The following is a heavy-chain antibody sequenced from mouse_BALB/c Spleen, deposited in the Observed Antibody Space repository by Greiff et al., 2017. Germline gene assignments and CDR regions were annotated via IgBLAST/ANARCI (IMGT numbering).Heavy chain of an antibody. CDR3: ARDRYDVYAMDY. D-gene: IGHD2-14*01. CDR2: ISYSGST. V-gene: IGHV3-2*02. CDR1: GYSITSDYA. Sequence: EVKLVESGPGLVKPSQSLSLTCTVTGYSITSDYAWNWIRQFPGNKLEWMGYISYSGSTSYNPSLKSRISITRDTSKNQFFLQLNSVTTEDTATYYCARDRYDVYAMDYWGQGTSVTVSS. J-gene: IGHJ4*01.